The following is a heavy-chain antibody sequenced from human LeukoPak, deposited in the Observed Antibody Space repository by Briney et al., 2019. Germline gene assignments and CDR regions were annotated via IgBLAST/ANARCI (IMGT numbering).Heavy chain of an antibody. CDR3: AKPIAVADNWFDP. CDR2: IRYDGSNK. J-gene: IGHJ5*02. D-gene: IGHD6-19*01. Sequence: PGGSLRLSCAASGFTFSSYWMSWVRQAPGKGLEWVAFIRYDGSNKYYADSVKGRFTISRDNSKNTLYLQMNSLRAEDTAVYYCAKPIAVADNWFDPWGQGTLVTVSS. CDR1: GFTFSSYW. V-gene: IGHV3-30*02.